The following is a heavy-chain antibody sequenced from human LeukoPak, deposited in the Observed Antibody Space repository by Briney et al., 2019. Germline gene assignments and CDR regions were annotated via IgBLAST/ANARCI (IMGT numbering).Heavy chain of an antibody. CDR3: AKDPISDRYSGSWGGFDY. V-gene: IGHV3-30*02. CDR2: IRYDGSNK. J-gene: IGHJ4*02. D-gene: IGHD1-26*01. Sequence: PGGSLRLSCAASGFTFSSYGMHWVRQAPGKGLEWVAFIRYDGSNKYYADSAKGRFTISRDNSKNTLYLQMNSLRAEDTAVHYCAKDPISDRYSGSWGGFDYWGQGTLVTVTS. CDR1: GFTFSSYG.